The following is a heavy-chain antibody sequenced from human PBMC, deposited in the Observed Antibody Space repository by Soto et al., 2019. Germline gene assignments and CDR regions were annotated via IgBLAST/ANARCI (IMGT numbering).Heavy chain of an antibody. D-gene: IGHD3-10*01. CDR3: AREVRGVSYYYGMEV. CDR2: IYPGDSDT. Sequence: QCRKISCKVSGYSFTSYWIGWGRQMPGKGLAWMGIIYPGDSDTRYSPSFQGQVTTSADKSISTAYLQWSSLKASDTAMYYCAREVRGVSYYYGMEVRGQGTTVTV. CDR1: GYSFTSYW. J-gene: IGHJ6*02. V-gene: IGHV5-51*01.